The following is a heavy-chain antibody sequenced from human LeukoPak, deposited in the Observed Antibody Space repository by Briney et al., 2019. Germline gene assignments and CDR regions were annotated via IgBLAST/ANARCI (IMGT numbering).Heavy chain of an antibody. CDR3: ARVTYGSGTYGAFDY. J-gene: IGHJ4*02. D-gene: IGHD3-10*01. CDR2: ISPSGDIL. Sequence: GGSLRLSCAASGFAFSSHGMNWVRQAPGKGLEWVSGISPSGDILYYVDSVKGQFTISRDNSKNTLYLQMNSLRAEDTAVYYCARVTYGSGTYGAFDYWGQGTLVTVSS. V-gene: IGHV3-23*01. CDR1: GFAFSSHG.